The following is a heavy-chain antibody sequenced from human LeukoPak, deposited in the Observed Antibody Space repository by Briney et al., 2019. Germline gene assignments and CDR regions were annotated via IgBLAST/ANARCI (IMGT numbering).Heavy chain of an antibody. V-gene: IGHV3-21*01. CDR2: ISTSSRYI. Sequence: GGSLRLSCAASGFALSTFDMNWVRQAPGKGLEWVSSISTSSRYIYYRDSVKGRFTISRDDAKNSLYLQMNSLRVEDTAVYYCARADCSGSTCYLRRSWFDPWGQGTLVTVSS. D-gene: IGHD2-2*01. CDR1: GFALSTFD. CDR3: ARADCSGSTCYLRRSWFDP. J-gene: IGHJ5*02.